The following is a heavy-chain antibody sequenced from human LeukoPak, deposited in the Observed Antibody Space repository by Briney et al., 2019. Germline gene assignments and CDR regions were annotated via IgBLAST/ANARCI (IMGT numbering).Heavy chain of an antibody. CDR3: ARDYGGSSPFDY. D-gene: IGHD4-23*01. CDR2: ISSSGSTI. V-gene: IGHV3-48*03. J-gene: IGHJ4*02. CDR1: GFTFSSYE. Sequence: GGSLRLSCAAPGFTFSSYEMNWVRQAPGKGLEWVSYISSSGSTIYYADSVKGRFTISRDNAKNSLYLQMNSLRAEDTAVYYCARDYGGSSPFDYWGQGTLVTVSS.